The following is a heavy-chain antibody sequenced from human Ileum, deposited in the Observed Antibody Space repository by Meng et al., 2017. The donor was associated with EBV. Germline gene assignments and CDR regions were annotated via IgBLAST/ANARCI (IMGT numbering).Heavy chain of an antibody. Sequence: QVRLKQWGTGLLKPSETLSLTCAVYGGSFNDYYWTWLRQPPGKGLEWIGEIDQSGYTKFNPSLSSRATISRDTSNNQFSLRLNSVTAADTALYYCASYGRCNGNSFYCFDPWGQGTLVTVSS. D-gene: IGHD4-23*01. CDR1: GGSFNDYY. CDR2: IDQSGYT. V-gene: IGHV4-34*01. CDR3: ASYGRCNGNSFYCFDP. J-gene: IGHJ5*02.